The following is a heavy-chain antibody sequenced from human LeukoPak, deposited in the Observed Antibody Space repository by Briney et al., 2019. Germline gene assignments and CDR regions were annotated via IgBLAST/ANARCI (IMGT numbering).Heavy chain of an antibody. CDR2: ISSGGTYK. Sequence: GGSLRLSCAASGFTFSDYTMNWVRQAPGKGLEWVSSISSGGTYKYYADSVKGRFTISRDNSKNTLYLQMNSLRAEDTAVYYCAKADSSGYYPYDYWGQGTLVTVSS. CDR1: GFTFSDYT. J-gene: IGHJ4*02. CDR3: AKADSSGYYPYDY. D-gene: IGHD3-22*01. V-gene: IGHV3-21*04.